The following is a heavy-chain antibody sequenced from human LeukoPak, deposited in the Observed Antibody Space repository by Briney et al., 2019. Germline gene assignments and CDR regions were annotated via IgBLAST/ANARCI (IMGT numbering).Heavy chain of an antibody. V-gene: IGHV1-69*04. D-gene: IGHD4-23*01. CDR2: IIPILGIA. CDR1: GGTFSSYT. J-gene: IGHJ5*02. CDR3: AREREVVVTPGWFDP. Sequence: SVKVSCKASGGTFSSYTISWVRQAPGQGLEWMGRIIPILGIANYAQKFQGRVTITADKSTSTAYMELSSLRSEDTAVYYCAREREVVVTPGWFDPWGQGTLVTVSS.